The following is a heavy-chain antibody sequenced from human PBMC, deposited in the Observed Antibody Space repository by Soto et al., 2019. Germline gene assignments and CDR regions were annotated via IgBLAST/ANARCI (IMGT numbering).Heavy chain of an antibody. CDR1: GGTFSTYT. D-gene: IGHD2-21*02. CDR2: IIPILGVA. V-gene: IGHV1-69*10. J-gene: IGHJ3*02. Sequence: GASVKVSCKASGGTFSTYTISWVRQAPGQGLEWMGRIIPILGVANYAQKFQGRVTIIADKSTSTAHMELSSLRSEDTAVYHCAREDSCGGDCYYIASDIWGQMTMVTV. CDR3: AREDSCGGDCYYIASDI.